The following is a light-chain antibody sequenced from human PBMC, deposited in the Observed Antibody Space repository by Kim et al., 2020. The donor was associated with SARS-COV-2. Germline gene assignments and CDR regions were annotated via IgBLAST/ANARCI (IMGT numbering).Light chain of an antibody. J-gene: IGLJ2*01. CDR1: KLGDKY. Sequence: SYELTQPPSVSVSPGQTASITCSGDKLGDKYACWYQQKPGQSPVLVIYQDSKRPSGIPERFSGSNSGNTATLTISGTQAMDEADYYCQAWDSSIDVVFGGSTQLTVL. CDR3: QAWDSSIDVV. V-gene: IGLV3-1*01. CDR2: QDS.